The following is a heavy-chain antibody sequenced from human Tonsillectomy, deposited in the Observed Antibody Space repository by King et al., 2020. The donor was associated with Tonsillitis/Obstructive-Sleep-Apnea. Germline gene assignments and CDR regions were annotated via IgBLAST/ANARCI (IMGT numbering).Heavy chain of an antibody. CDR1: GGSMSSGTYY. Sequence: LQLQESGPGLVKPSETLSLTCTVSGGSMSSGTYYWAWIRQPPGKGLEWIGSMYYSGSTYYSPSLKSRATISVDTSKNQFSLNLNSVTAADTAVYFCARREGEWKYNWFEPWGQGTLVTVSS. CDR2: MYYSGST. D-gene: IGHD1-1*01. J-gene: IGHJ5*02. CDR3: ARREGEWKYNWFEP. V-gene: IGHV4-39*01.